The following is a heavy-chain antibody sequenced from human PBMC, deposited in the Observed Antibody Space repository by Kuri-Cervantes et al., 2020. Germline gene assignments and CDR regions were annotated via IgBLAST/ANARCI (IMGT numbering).Heavy chain of an antibody. D-gene: IGHD3-10*01. V-gene: IGHV3-15*01. J-gene: IGHJ4*02. Sequence: GGSLRLSCAASGFKFDDYGMSWVRQAPGKGLEWVGRIKSKTDGGTTDYAAPVKGRFTISRDDSKNTLYLQMNSLKTEDTAVYYCTTLEEEFGYWGQGTLVTVSS. CDR2: IKSKTDGGTT. CDR3: TTLEEEFGY. CDR1: GFKFDDYG.